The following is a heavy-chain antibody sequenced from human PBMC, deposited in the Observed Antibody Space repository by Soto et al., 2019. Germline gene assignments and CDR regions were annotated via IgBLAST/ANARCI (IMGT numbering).Heavy chain of an antibody. CDR1: GFNVSRNY. Sequence: EVQVVESGGGLVQPGGSLRLSCAASGFNVSRNYMAWVRLAPGRGLEWVSFIYNDGRTADADYVKSSFIISQEHSKNTLYIRRTTPRVEETAVYYCARSTPTAVGDSFDIWG. V-gene: IGHV3-66*01. J-gene: IGHJ3*02. CDR3: ARSTPTAVGDSFDI. CDR2: IYNDGRT. D-gene: IGHD2-15*01.